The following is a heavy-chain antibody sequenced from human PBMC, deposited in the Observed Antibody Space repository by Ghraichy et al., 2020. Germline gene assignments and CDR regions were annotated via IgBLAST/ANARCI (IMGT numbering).Heavy chain of an antibody. CDR3: ARIYCGGDCYSGHWYFDL. J-gene: IGHJ2*01. CDR1: GFMFSTYW. Sequence: LSLTCAASGFMFSTYWMGWVRQIPGKGLQWVANIKPDGSEKYYEDSVKGRFIISRDNPSNSLYLHMNSLRAEDTAVFHCARIYCGGDCYSGHWYFDLWGRGTLVTVSS. D-gene: IGHD2-21*02. V-gene: IGHV3-7*03. CDR2: IKPDGSEK.